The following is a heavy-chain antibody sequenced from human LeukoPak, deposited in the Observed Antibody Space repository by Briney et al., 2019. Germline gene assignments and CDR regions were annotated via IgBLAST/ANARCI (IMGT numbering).Heavy chain of an antibody. Sequence: SETLSLTCAVSGGSLSNGGYSWSWIRQPPGKGLEWIGEVHHIGSTNYNPSFKSRLTISVDKSKNQFSLNLSSVTAADTAVYYCARGGTSVVTLSYWGQGTLVTVSS. CDR3: ARGGTSVVTLSY. CDR1: GGSLSNGGYS. D-gene: IGHD4-23*01. CDR2: VHHIGST. J-gene: IGHJ4*02. V-gene: IGHV4-30-2*01.